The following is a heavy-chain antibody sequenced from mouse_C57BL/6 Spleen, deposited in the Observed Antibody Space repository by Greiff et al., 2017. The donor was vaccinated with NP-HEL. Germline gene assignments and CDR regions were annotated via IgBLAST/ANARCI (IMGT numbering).Heavy chain of an antibody. J-gene: IGHJ1*03. CDR2: INPNNGGT. V-gene: IGHV1-18*01. D-gene: IGHD2-4*01. CDR3: ARNYEDWYFDV. CDR1: GYTFTDYN. Sequence: VQLQQSGPELVKPGASVKIPCKASGYTFTDYNMDWVKQSHGKSLEWIGDINPNNGGTIYNQKFKGKATLTVDKSSSTAYMELRSLTSEDTAVYYCARNYEDWYFDVWGTGTTVTVSS.